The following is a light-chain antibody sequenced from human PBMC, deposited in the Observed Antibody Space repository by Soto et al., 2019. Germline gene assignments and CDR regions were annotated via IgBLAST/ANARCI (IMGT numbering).Light chain of an antibody. CDR1: QGIRED. Sequence: IQMTQSPSSLSASVGDRVTITCRASQGIREDLGWYQQKPGKAPKLLIYKASSLESGVPSRFSGSGSGTEFTLTISSLQPDDFATYYCQQYNNYGSWTFGQGTKVEIK. V-gene: IGKV1-5*03. CDR3: QQYNNYGSWT. J-gene: IGKJ1*01. CDR2: KAS.